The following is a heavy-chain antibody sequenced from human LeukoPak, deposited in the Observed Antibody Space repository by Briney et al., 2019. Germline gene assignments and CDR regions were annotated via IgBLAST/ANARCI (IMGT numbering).Heavy chain of an antibody. Sequence: GESLKISCKGSGSSFTDYWIGWVRQMPGKGLEWMGIIFRANSDNRYSPSFKGQVTLSVDKSISPAYLEWSSLKASDTAMYYCARHSRSLYGSSGYRNDYWGQGTLVTVSS. J-gene: IGHJ4*02. CDR3: ARHSRSLYGSSGYRNDY. D-gene: IGHD3-22*01. V-gene: IGHV5-51*01. CDR2: IFRANSDN. CDR1: GSSFTDYW.